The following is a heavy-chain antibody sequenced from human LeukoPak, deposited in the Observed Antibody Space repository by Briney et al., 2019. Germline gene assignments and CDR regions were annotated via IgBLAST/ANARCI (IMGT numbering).Heavy chain of an antibody. CDR3: ARARIAVAGHFDY. D-gene: IGHD6-19*01. Sequence: ASVKVSCKASGYTFTGYYMHLVRQAPGQGLEWMGWINPNSGGTNYAQKFQGRVTMTRDTSISTAYMELSRLRSDDTAVYYCARARIAVAGHFDYWGQGTLVTVSS. V-gene: IGHV1-2*02. CDR1: GYTFTGYY. J-gene: IGHJ4*02. CDR2: INPNSGGT.